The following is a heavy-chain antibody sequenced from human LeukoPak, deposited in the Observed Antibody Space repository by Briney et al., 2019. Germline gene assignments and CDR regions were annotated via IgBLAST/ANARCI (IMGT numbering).Heavy chain of an antibody. D-gene: IGHD3-10*01. V-gene: IGHV3-21*01. CDR2: INSSSSYI. J-gene: IGHJ4*02. Sequence: PGGCLRLSREASRFTFSSYSMNWVRQAPPKGLERVSTINSSSSYIYYADSVKGRFTISRDNAKNSLYLQMNSLRAEDTAVYYCARDKGMVRGVIGYWGQGTLVTVSS. CDR1: RFTFSSYS. CDR3: ARDKGMVRGVIGY.